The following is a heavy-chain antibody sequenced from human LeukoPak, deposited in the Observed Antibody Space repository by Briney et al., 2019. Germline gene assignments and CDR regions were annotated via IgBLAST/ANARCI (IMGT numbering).Heavy chain of an antibody. D-gene: IGHD6-13*01. J-gene: IGHJ4*02. CDR1: GFTFRIYA. CDR2: VGSTGGSS. V-gene: IGHV3-23*01. CDR3: ARELAAGPYYFDY. Sequence: GGSLRLSCAASGFTFRIYAMSWVRQAPGKGLEWVAAVGSTGGSSIYSDSVKGRFTVSRDNSKSTMYLQMNSLRAADTAVYYCARELAAGPYYFDYWGQGTLVTVSS.